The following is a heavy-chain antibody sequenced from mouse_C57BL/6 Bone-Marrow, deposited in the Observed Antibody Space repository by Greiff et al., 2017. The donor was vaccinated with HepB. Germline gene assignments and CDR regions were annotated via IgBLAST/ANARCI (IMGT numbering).Heavy chain of an antibody. D-gene: IGHD2-3*01. Sequence: QVHVKQPGAELVMPGASVKLSCKASGYTFTSYWMHWVKQRPGQGLEWIGEIDPSDSYTNYNQKFKGKSTLTVDKSSSTAYVQLSSLTSEDSAVYYCARNDGYYRPWFAYWGQGTLVTVSA. V-gene: IGHV1-69*01. CDR1: GYTFTSYW. CDR3: ARNDGYYRPWFAY. J-gene: IGHJ3*01. CDR2: IDPSDSYT.